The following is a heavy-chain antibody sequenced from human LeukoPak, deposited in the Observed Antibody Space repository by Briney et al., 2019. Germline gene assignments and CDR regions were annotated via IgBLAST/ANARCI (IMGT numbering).Heavy chain of an antibody. J-gene: IGHJ4*02. D-gene: IGHD2-15*01. V-gene: IGHV4-39*07. CDR3: ARDLADSNSY. CDR1: GGSISSSSYY. Sequence: PSETLSLTCTVSGGSISSSSYYWGWIRQPPGKGLEWIGSIYYSGSTYYNPSLKSRVTISVDTSKNQFSLRLSSVTAADTAVYYCARDLADSNSYWGQGTLVTVSS. CDR2: IYYSGST.